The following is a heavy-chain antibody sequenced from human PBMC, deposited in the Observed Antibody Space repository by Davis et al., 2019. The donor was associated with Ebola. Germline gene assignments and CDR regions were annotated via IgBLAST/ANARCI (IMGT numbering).Heavy chain of an antibody. CDR3: ARVYGDYADPFDI. CDR2: INGDGSDI. J-gene: IGHJ3*02. Sequence: GESLKISCAASGFTFGSYWMQWVRQAPGKGLVWISRINGDGSDISYADYVKGRFTISRDNAKNTLYLQMSSLRVEDTAVYYCARVYGDYADPFDIWGQGTMVTVSS. D-gene: IGHD4-17*01. CDR1: GFTFGSYW. V-gene: IGHV3-74*01.